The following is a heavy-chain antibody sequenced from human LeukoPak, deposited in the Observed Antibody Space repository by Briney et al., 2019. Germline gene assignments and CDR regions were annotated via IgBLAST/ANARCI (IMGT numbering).Heavy chain of an antibody. J-gene: IGHJ4*02. Sequence: SQTLSLTCAISGDSVSSNSAAWNWIRQSPSRGLECLGSTYYRSKWYNDYAVSVRSRITINPDTSKNQFSLQLNSVTPEDTAVYYCARAYYYDSSGYYSSYYFDYWGQGTLVTVSS. CDR1: GDSVSSNSAA. D-gene: IGHD3-22*01. CDR2: TYYRSKWYN. CDR3: ARAYYYDSSGYYSSYYFDY. V-gene: IGHV6-1*01.